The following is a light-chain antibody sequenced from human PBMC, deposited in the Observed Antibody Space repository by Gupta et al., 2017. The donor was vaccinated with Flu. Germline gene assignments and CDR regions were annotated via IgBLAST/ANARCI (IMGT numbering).Light chain of an antibody. Sequence: EIVLTQSPGTLSLSPGERATLSCRASQSVSSSYSAWYQQKPGQAPRLLIYGASSRATGIPDRFSGSGSGTDFTLTISRLEPEDFAVYYCQQDGSSPFTFGGGTKVEIK. V-gene: IGKV3-20*01. CDR1: QSVSSSY. J-gene: IGKJ4*01. CDR2: GAS. CDR3: QQDGSSPFT.